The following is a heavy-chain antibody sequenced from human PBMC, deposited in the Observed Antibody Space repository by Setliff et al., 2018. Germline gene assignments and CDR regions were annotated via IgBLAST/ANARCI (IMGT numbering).Heavy chain of an antibody. D-gene: IGHD6-19*01. CDR1: GGSVSNDY. CDR2: IYTSGST. CDR3: ARFQYSSGGHGGSYQYRYMGV. Sequence: SETLSLTCSVSGGSVSNDYWSWIRQSPGKGLEWIGHIYTSGSTNYNPSLKSRVTISVDTPNNQFFLKLSSVNAADTAVYYCARFQYSSGGHGGSYQYRYMGVWGKGTTVTVSS. J-gene: IGHJ6*03. V-gene: IGHV4-4*08.